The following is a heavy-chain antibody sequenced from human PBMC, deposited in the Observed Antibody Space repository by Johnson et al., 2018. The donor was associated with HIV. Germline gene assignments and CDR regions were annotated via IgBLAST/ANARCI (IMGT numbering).Heavy chain of an antibody. Sequence: VQLVESGGGLVQPGGSLRLSCAASGFTFSSYWMHWVRQAPGKGLVWVSRINSDGSSTSYADSVKGRFTISRDNAKNTLYLQMNSLRAEDTAVYYCAREGYSYGYDAFDIWGQGTMVTVYS. CDR1: GFTFSSYW. V-gene: IGHV3-74*01. D-gene: IGHD5-18*01. J-gene: IGHJ3*02. CDR2: INSDGSST. CDR3: AREGYSYGYDAFDI.